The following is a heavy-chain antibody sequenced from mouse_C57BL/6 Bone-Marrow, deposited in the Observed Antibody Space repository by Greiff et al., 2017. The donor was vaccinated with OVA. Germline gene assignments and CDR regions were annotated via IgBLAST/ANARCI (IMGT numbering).Heavy chain of an antibody. CDR1: GFNIKDDY. Sequence: VQLKQSGAELVRPGASVKLSCTASGFNIKDDYMHWVKQRPEQGLEWIGWIDPENGDTEYASKFQGKATITADTSSNTAYLQLSSLTSEDTAVYYCTTWGRGVDYWGQGTTLTVSS. CDR3: TTWGRGVDY. V-gene: IGHV14-4*01. J-gene: IGHJ2*01. CDR2: IDPENGDT. D-gene: IGHD3-3*01.